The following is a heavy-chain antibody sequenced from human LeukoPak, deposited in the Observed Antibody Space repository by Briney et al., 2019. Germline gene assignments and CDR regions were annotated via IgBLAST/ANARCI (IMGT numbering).Heavy chain of an antibody. CDR3: AKDRSIVATAHSYFDY. CDR1: GFTFSTYN. V-gene: IGHV3-21*01. CDR2: ITSSSSYT. J-gene: IGHJ4*02. D-gene: IGHD5-12*01. Sequence: GGPLRLSCAASGFTFSTYNMNWVRQAPGKGLEWVSSITSSSSYTFYADSVKGRFTISRDNAKNSLYLQMNSLRAEDTAIYYCAKDRSIVATAHSYFDYWGQGTLVTVSS.